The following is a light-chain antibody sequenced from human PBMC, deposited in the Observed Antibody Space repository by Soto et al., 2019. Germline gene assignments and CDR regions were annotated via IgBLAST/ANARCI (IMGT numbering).Light chain of an antibody. V-gene: IGKV3-15*01. Sequence: EIVMTRSPATLSVSPGARATAYCGPSQSVSSNLAWYQQKPGQAPRLLIYGASTRATGIPARFSGSGSGTEFTLAISSLQSEDFAVYSCKQYNNWPSTFGKGTKVDIK. CDR3: KQYNNWPST. J-gene: IGKJ1*01. CDR2: GAS. CDR1: QSVSSN.